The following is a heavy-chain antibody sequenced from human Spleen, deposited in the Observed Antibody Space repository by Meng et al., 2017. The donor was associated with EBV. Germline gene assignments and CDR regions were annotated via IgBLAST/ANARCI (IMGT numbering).Heavy chain of an antibody. CDR2: IYWDDDK. J-gene: IGHJ4*02. CDR1: GFSLSTSGVG. CDR3: ALLVGATSLDY. Sequence: QIPCTEPGPTLVKPTQTLTLTCTFSGFSLSTSGVGVGWIRQPPGKALEWLALIYWDDDKRYSPSLKSRLTITKDTSKNQVVLTMTNMDPVDTATYYCALLVGATSLDYWGQGTLVTVSS. V-gene: IGHV2-5*02. D-gene: IGHD1-26*01.